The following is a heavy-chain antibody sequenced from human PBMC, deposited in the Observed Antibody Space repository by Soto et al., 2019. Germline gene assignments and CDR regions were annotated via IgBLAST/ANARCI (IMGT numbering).Heavy chain of an antibody. CDR3: AKDGPPVVVPAANYWYFDL. CDR2: ISYDGSNK. CDR1: GFTFSSYG. V-gene: IGHV3-30*18. D-gene: IGHD2-2*01. J-gene: IGHJ2*01. Sequence: QVQLVESGGGVVQPGRSLRLSCAASGFTFSSYGMHWVRQAPGKGLEWVAVISYDGSNKYYADSVKGRFTISRDNSKNTLYLQMSSLRAEDTAVYYCAKDGPPVVVPAANYWYFDLWGRGTLVTVSS.